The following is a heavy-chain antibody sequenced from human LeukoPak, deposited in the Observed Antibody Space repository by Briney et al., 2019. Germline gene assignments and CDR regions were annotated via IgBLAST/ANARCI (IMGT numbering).Heavy chain of an antibody. J-gene: IGHJ4*02. CDR2: ISYDGSNK. CDR1: GFSFSNYG. D-gene: IGHD6-19*01. Sequence: GGSLRLSCTASGFSFSNYGMHWVRQAPGKGLEWVTVISYDGSNKYYADSVKGRFTVSSDSSKNTLYLQMNSLRAEDTAVYYCAGGLYSNGWYYFDYWGQGTLVTVSS. V-gene: IGHV3-30*03. CDR3: AGGLYSNGWYYFDY.